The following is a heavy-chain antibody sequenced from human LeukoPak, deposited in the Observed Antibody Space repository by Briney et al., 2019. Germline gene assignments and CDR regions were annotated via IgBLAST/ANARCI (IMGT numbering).Heavy chain of an antibody. J-gene: IGHJ6*02. V-gene: IGHV1-3*01. Sequence: ASVKVSCKASGYTFTSYGISWVRQAPGQRLEWMGWINAGNGNTKYSQKFQGRVTITRDTSASTAYMELSSLRSEDTAVYYCARSKGGWLHTTSPSGMDVWGQGTTVTVSS. CDR1: GYTFTSYG. CDR3: ARSKGGWLHTTSPSGMDV. D-gene: IGHD2/OR15-2a*01. CDR2: INAGNGNT.